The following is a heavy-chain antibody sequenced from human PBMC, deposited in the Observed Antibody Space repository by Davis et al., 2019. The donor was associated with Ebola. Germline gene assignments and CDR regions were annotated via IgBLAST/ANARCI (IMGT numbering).Heavy chain of an antibody. CDR3: GKDPNGDFFGAFDF. CDR2: SLGSGQT. J-gene: IGHJ3*01. Sequence: GESLKISCVASGFALNTYALTWVRQAPEKGLEWVSTSLGSGQTFYADSVKGRFTISRDNSKNTVYLQMNSLRAGDAAVYYCGKDPNGDFFGAFDFWGQGTMVTVSS. V-gene: IGHV3-23*01. D-gene: IGHD4-17*01. CDR1: GFALNTYA.